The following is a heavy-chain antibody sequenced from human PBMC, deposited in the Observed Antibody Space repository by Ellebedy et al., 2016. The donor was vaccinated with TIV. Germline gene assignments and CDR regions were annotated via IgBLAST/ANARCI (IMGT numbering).Heavy chain of an antibody. D-gene: IGHD3-10*01. CDR3: AKGFPPNYYNSGGIDLY. V-gene: IGHV3-23*01. J-gene: IGHJ4*02. Sequence: GGSLRLSCAASGFTFNSYAMSWVRQAPGKGLEWVSGITASGGTSYADSVKGRFTISRDNSQNTLYLQMSSLRAEDTAVYYCAKGFPPNYYNSGGIDLYWGQGTLATVSS. CDR2: ITASGGT. CDR1: GFTFNSYA.